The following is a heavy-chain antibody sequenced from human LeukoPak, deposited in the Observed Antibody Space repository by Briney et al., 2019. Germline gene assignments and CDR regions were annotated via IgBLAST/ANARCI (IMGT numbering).Heavy chain of an antibody. CDR1: GFSVGSNY. CDR2: ISNDGSRK. J-gene: IGHJ4*02. V-gene: IGHV3-30*03. D-gene: IGHD3-3*01. CDR3: ARDRAWNYFDY. Sequence: GGSLRLSCAASGFSVGSNYMTWVRQAPGKGLEWVAIISNDGSRKYYAHSVEGRFTISRDNSKNTLYLQMDSLRAEDTAVYYCARDRAWNYFDYWGQGTLVTVSS.